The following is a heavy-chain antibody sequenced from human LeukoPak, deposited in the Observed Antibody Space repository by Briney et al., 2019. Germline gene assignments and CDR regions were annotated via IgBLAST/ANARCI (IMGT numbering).Heavy chain of an antibody. CDR2: IYYSGST. J-gene: IGHJ4*02. D-gene: IGHD3-10*01. V-gene: IGHV4-31*03. Sequence: MPSETLSLTCTVSGGSISSGGYYWSWIRQHPGKGLEWIGYIYYSGSTYYNPSLKSRVTISVDTSKNQFSLKLSSVTAADTAVYYCARSSSAEGFDYWGQGTLVTVSS. CDR1: GGSISSGGYY. CDR3: ARSSSAEGFDY.